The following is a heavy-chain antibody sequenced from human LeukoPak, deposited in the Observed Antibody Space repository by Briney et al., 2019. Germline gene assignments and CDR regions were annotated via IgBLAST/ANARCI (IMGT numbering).Heavy chain of an antibody. CDR3: ARGETAYYDILTGYSDAFDI. Sequence: PGGSLRLSCAASKFIFSNYWMSWVRQAPGKGLEWVAVIPYDGSKKYYADSVKGRFTISRDNSKNTLYLQMNSLRAEDTAVYYCARGETAYYDILTGYSDAFDIWGQGTMVTVSS. J-gene: IGHJ3*02. V-gene: IGHV3-30-3*01. CDR1: KFIFSNYW. D-gene: IGHD3-9*01. CDR2: IPYDGSKK.